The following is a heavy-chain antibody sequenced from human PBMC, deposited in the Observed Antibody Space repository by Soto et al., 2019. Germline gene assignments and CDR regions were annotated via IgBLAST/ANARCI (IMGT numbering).Heavy chain of an antibody. CDR1: GGTFSSYA. Sequence: QVQLVQSGAEVKKPWSSVKVSCKASGGTFSSYAISWVRQAPGQGLEWMGGIIPIFGTANYAQKFQGRVTITADESTRPAYMELRSLRSEVTAVYYCSRAQYYYDSSGYYPFDYWGQGTLVTVSS. CDR2: IIPIFGTA. V-gene: IGHV1-69*01. J-gene: IGHJ4*02. CDR3: SRAQYYYDSSGYYPFDY. D-gene: IGHD3-22*01.